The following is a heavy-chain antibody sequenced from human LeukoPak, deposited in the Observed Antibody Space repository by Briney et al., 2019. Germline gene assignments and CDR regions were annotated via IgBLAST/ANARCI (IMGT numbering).Heavy chain of an antibody. CDR3: ARDLLNEGDHLDY. CDR2: IYYSGST. D-gene: IGHD2-21*02. Sequence: SETLSLTCTVSGGSISSGDYYWSWIRQPPGKGLEWIGYIYYSGSTSYNPSLKSRVTISVDTSKNQFSLKLSSVTAADTAVYYCARDLLNEGDHLDYWGQGTLVTVSS. CDR1: GGSISSGDYY. J-gene: IGHJ4*02. V-gene: IGHV4-30-4*01.